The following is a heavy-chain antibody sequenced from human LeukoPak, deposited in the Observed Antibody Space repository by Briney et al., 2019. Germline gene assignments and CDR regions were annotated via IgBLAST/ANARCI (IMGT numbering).Heavy chain of an antibody. V-gene: IGHV3-73*01. J-gene: IGHJ4*02. Sequence: GGSLRLSCAASGFTFSGSAMHWVRQASGKGLEWVGRIRSKANSYATAYAASVKGRFTISRDDSKNTAYLQMNSLKTEDTAVYYCAKGRYDSSGYYFSWWGQGTLVTVSS. CDR3: AKGRYDSSGYYFSW. CDR2: IRSKANSYAT. CDR1: GFTFSGSA. D-gene: IGHD3-22*01.